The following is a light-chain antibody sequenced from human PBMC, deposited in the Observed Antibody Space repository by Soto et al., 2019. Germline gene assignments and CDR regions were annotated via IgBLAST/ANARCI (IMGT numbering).Light chain of an antibody. CDR3: CSYVGRSSLM. CDR1: SSDVGRYNL. J-gene: IGLJ3*02. V-gene: IGLV2-23*02. Sequence: QSALTQPASVSGSPGQSITISCTGTSSDVGRYNLVSWYQQLPGKAPKLIIYEVNERPSGISDRFSGSKSGNTASLTFSGLQDEDEADYFCCSYVGRSSLMFGGGTKVTVL. CDR2: EVN.